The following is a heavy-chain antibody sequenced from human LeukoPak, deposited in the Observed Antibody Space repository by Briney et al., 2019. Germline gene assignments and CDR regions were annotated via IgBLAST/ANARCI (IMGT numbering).Heavy chain of an antibody. V-gene: IGHV3-23*01. CDR2: ISGSGGST. J-gene: IGHJ4*02. Sequence: GGSLRLSCAASGFTFSSYAMSWVRQAPGKGLEWVSAISGSGGSTYYADSVKGRFTISRDNSKNTLYLQMNSLRAEDTAVYYCARRGYSGYAIDYWGQGTLVTVSS. D-gene: IGHD5-12*01. CDR3: ARRGYSGYAIDY. CDR1: GFTFSSYA.